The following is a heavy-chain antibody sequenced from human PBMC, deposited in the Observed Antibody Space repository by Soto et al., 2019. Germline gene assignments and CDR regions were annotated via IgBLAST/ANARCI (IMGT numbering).Heavy chain of an antibody. D-gene: IGHD3-3*01. CDR1: GFTFDTYA. Sequence: QVQLVESGGAVVQPGRSLRLSCAASGFTFDTYAMHWVRQAPGKGLEWVAVIAYDGTNEYYADSVKGRFTISRDKSKNTLYLQMNSLRAEDRAVYLCAKDHIFGGGTRYYFGMDVWGQGTTVTVS. V-gene: IGHV3-30*18. CDR3: AKDHIFGGGTRYYFGMDV. CDR2: IAYDGTNE. J-gene: IGHJ6*02.